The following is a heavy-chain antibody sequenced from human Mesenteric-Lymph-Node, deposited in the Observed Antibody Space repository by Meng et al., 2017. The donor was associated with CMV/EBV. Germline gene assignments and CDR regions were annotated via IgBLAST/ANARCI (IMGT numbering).Heavy chain of an antibody. CDR3: ARDGYYYDSSGYSFVFDY. CDR2: TYYRSKWYN. Sequence: QTLSLTCAISGDSVSSNSAAWNWIRQSPSRGLEWLGRTYYRSKWYNDYAVSVKSRITINPDTSKNQFSLQLNSVTPEDTAVYYCARDGYYYDSSGYSFVFDYWGQGTLVTVSS. CDR1: GDSVSSNSAA. D-gene: IGHD3-22*01. J-gene: IGHJ4*02. V-gene: IGHV6-1*01.